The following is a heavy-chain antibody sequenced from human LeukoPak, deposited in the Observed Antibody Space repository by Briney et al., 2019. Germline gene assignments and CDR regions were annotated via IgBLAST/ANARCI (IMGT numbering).Heavy chain of an antibody. J-gene: IGHJ5*02. CDR2: INHSGST. Sequence: SETLSLTCAVYGGSFSGYYWSWIRQPPGKGPEWIGEINHSGSTNYNPSLKSRVTISVDTSKNQFSLKLSSVTAADTAVYYCARLTSSDSWFDPWGQGTLVTVSS. V-gene: IGHV4-34*01. CDR3: ARLTSSDSWFDP. D-gene: IGHD3-22*01. CDR1: GGSFSGYY.